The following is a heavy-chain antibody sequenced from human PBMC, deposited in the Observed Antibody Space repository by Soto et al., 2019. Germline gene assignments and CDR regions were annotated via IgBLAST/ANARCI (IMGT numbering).Heavy chain of an antibody. Sequence: QVQLVQSGAEVKKPGPSVKVSCKASGGTFSSYAISWVRQAPGQGLEWMGGIIPIFGTANYAQKFQGRVTITADDSTSTAYMELSSLTSEDTAVYYCARWLSGSYGKGAFDIWGQGTMVTVSS. CDR1: GGTFSSYA. CDR2: IIPIFGTA. CDR3: ARWLSGSYGKGAFDI. J-gene: IGHJ3*02. D-gene: IGHD1-26*01. V-gene: IGHV1-69*01.